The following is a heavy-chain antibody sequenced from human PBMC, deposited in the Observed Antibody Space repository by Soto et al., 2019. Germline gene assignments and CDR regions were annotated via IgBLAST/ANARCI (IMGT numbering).Heavy chain of an antibody. CDR1: GYSFTCSG. CDR2: IVVGSGNT. V-gene: IGHV1-58*02. Sequence: SVKVSCKASGYSFTCSGIWSVRQARGQRLEWIGWIVVGSGNTNYAQKFQERVTITRDMSTSTAYMELSSLRSEDTAVYYCAADSWSSGELEFDYWGQGTLVTVPQ. CDR3: AADSWSSGELEFDY. D-gene: IGHD6-19*01. J-gene: IGHJ4*02.